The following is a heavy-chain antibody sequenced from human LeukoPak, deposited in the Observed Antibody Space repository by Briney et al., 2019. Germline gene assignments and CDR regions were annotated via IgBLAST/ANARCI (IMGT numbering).Heavy chain of an antibody. Sequence: KTGGSLRLSCAASGFTFSSYGMHWVRQAPGKGLEWVGRIKSKGGGGTVDFAAPVQGRFTISRDDSKNTVYLQMNSLKTEDTGTYYCVKVKDMTSWAFDYWGQGTLVTVSS. CDR2: IKSKGGGGTV. CDR1: GFTFSSYG. D-gene: IGHD2-15*01. V-gene: IGHV3-15*01. CDR3: VKVKDMTSWAFDY. J-gene: IGHJ4*02.